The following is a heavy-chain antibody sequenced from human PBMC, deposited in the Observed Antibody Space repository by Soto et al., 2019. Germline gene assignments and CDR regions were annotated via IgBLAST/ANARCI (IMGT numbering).Heavy chain of an antibody. J-gene: IGHJ6*02. D-gene: IGHD2-2*01. CDR3: ARSQGSSTSLEIYYYYYYGMDV. V-gene: IGHV1-69*13. Sequence: GASVKVSCKASGGTFSSYAISCVRQAPGQGLEWMGGIIPISGTANYAQKFQGRVTITADESTSTAYMELSSLRSEDTAVYYCARSQGSSTSLEIYYYYYYGMDVWVQGTTVTVSS. CDR2: IIPISGTA. CDR1: GGTFSSYA.